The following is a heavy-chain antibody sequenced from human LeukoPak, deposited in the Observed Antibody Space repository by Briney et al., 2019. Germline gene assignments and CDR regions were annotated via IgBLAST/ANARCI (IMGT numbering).Heavy chain of an antibody. Sequence: GGSLRLSCAASGFTFSSYWMSWVRQAPGKGLEWVANIKQDGSEKYYVDSVKGRFTISRDNAKNSLYLQMNSLRAEDTAVYYCAREMGDSSTSYGDAFDIWGQGTMVTVSS. D-gene: IGHD2-2*01. CDR3: AREMGDSSTSYGDAFDI. CDR2: IKQDGSEK. J-gene: IGHJ3*02. CDR1: GFTFSSYW. V-gene: IGHV3-7*01.